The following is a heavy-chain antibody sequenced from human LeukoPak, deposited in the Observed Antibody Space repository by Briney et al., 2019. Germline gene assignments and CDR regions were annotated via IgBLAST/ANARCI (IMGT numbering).Heavy chain of an antibody. CDR2: ISSSGSTI. J-gene: IGHJ4*02. D-gene: IGHD5-18*01. Sequence: RGSLRLSCAASGFTFSSYEMNWIRQAPGKGLEWVSYISSSGSTIYYADSVKGRFTISRDNAKNSLYLQMNSLRAEDTAVYYCASWSVDTAMVIDYWGQGTLVTVSS. CDR1: GFTFSSYE. CDR3: ASWSVDTAMVIDY. V-gene: IGHV3-48*03.